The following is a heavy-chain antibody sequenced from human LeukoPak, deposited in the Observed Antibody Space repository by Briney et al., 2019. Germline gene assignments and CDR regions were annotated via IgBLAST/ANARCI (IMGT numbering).Heavy chain of an antibody. CDR3: AKQVSYYYGSRSRNNWFDP. J-gene: IGHJ5*02. CDR1: GFTFSSYA. V-gene: IGHV3-30-3*01. Sequence: PGRSLRLSCAASGFTFSSYAMHWVRQAPGKGLEWVAVISYDGSNKYYADSVKGRFTISRDNSKNTLYLQMNSLRAEDTAVYYCAKQVSYYYGSRSRNNWFDPWGQGSLVTVSS. D-gene: IGHD3-10*01. CDR2: ISYDGSNK.